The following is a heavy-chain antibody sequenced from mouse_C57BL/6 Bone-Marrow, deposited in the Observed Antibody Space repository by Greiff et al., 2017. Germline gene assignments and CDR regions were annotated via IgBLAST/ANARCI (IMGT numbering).Heavy chain of an antibody. J-gene: IGHJ1*03. D-gene: IGHD2-3*01. CDR3: ARTPEGYYEYFDV. V-gene: IGHV5-17*01. CDR2: ISSGSSTI. CDR1: GFTFSDYG. Sequence: EVQLVESGGGLVKPGGSLKLSCAASGFTFSDYGMHWVRQAPEKGLEWVAYISSGSSTIYYADTVKGRFTISRDNAKNTLFLQMTSLRSEDTAMYYCARTPEGYYEYFDVWGTGTTVTVSS.